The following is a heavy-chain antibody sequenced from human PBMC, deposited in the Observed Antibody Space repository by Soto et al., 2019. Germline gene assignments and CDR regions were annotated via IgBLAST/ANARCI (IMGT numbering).Heavy chain of an antibody. CDR3: ARHLRHSSSWYFDY. D-gene: IGHD6-13*01. J-gene: IGHJ4*02. V-gene: IGHV4-59*08. Sequence: SETLSLTCTVSGGSISSYYWSWIRQPPGKGLEWIGYIYYSGSTNYNPSLKSRVTISVDTSKNQFSLKLSSVTAADTAVYYCARHLRHSSSWYFDYWGQGTLVTV. CDR1: GGSISSYY. CDR2: IYYSGST.